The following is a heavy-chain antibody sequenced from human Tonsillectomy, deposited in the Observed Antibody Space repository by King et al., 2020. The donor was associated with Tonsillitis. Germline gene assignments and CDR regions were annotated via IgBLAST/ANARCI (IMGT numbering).Heavy chain of an antibody. V-gene: IGHV2-70*04. CDR1: GVSLNTIGMR. CDR2: IDWVVDK. D-gene: IGHD3-3*01. Sequence: TLKESGPALVKPTETLTLTCTFSGVSLNTIGMRVRWIRQPPGKSLEWLARIDWVVDKFYNTTLKTRLTISKDTSKNQVVLTMTNMDPVDTATYYCARDRSGFDVWGQGTMVTVSS. CDR3: ARDRSGFDV. J-gene: IGHJ3*01.